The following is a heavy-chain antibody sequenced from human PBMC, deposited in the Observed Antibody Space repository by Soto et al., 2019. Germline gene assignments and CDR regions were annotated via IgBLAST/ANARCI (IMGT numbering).Heavy chain of an antibody. Sequence: SETLSLSCTVSGGSISSGGYYWSWIRQHPGRGLEWIGYIYYSGSTYYNPSLKSRVTISVDTSKNQFSLKLSSVTAADTAVYYCARDPLQPGTGITGTTSPPSDYWGQGTLVTVSS. J-gene: IGHJ4*02. CDR3: ARDPLQPGTGITGTTSPPSDY. D-gene: IGHD1-7*01. V-gene: IGHV4-31*03. CDR1: GGSISSGGYY. CDR2: IYYSGST.